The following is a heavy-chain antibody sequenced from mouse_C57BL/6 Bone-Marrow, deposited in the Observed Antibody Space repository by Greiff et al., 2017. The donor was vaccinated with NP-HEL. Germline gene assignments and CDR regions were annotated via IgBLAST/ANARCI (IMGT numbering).Heavy chain of an antibody. Sequence: QVQLQQPGAELVKPGASVKLSCKASGYTFTSYWMQWVKQRPGQGLEWIGEIDPSDSYTNYNEKFKGKATLTVDTSSSTAYMQLSSLTSEDSAVYYCARRTTVVAGGYWGQGTTLTVSS. V-gene: IGHV1-50*01. D-gene: IGHD1-1*01. CDR1: GYTFTSYW. CDR3: ARRTTVVAGGY. CDR2: IDPSDSYT. J-gene: IGHJ2*01.